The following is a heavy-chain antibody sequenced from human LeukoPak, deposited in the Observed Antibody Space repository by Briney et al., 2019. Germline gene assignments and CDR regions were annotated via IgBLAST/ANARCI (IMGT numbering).Heavy chain of an antibody. Sequence: GGSLRLSCTASGFTFGDYAMSWFRQAPGKGLEWVGFIRSKAYGGTTEYAASVKGRFTISRDDSKSIAYLQMNSLKTEDTAVYHCTRDINWGYYYGMDVWGQGTTVTVSS. CDR1: GFTFGDYA. CDR2: IRSKAYGGTT. J-gene: IGHJ6*02. V-gene: IGHV3-49*03. D-gene: IGHD7-27*01. CDR3: TRDINWGYYYGMDV.